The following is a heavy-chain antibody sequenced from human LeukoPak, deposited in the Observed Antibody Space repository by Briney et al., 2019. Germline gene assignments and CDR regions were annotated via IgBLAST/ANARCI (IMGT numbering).Heavy chain of an antibody. D-gene: IGHD2-21*01. CDR2: ISGSSNYI. V-gene: IGHV3-21*01. Sequence: GGSLRLSCAASGFTFSDYTMNWVRLAPGKGLEWVSSISGSSNYIYYADSVKGRFTISRGNAKNSLYLHMNSLRVEDTAVYYCARDESGDNDAFDIWGQGTMVTVSS. CDR3: ARDESGDNDAFDI. CDR1: GFTFSDYT. J-gene: IGHJ3*02.